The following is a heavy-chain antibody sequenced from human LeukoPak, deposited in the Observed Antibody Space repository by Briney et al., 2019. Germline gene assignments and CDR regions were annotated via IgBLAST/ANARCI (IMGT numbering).Heavy chain of an antibody. CDR2: IYYSGTT. CDR3: ASNQDGYANFDY. D-gene: IGHD5-24*01. V-gene: IGHV4-30-4*01. Sequence: SETLSLTCTVSGGSISRGDYYWSWIRQPPGDGLEWIGYIYYSGTTFYNPSLKSRPTISVDTSNNQFALKVRSVTAADTAVYYCASNQDGYANFDYWGQGTLVTVSS. J-gene: IGHJ4*02. CDR1: GGSISRGDYY.